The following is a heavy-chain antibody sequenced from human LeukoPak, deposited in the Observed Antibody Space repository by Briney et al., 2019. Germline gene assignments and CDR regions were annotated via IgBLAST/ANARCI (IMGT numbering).Heavy chain of an antibody. CDR2: TREDGSEK. D-gene: IGHD3-3*01. CDR3: ARVFRPSLTVFIIRGAFDI. CDR1: GFTFDDYA. V-gene: IGHV3-7*01. J-gene: IGHJ3*02. Sequence: PGRSLRLSCAASGFTFDDYAVHWVRQAPGKGLEWVANTREDGSEKYYVDSVKGRFTISRDNAKNSLYLQMNSLRAEDTAVYYCARVFRPSLTVFIIRGAFDIWGQGTMVTVSS.